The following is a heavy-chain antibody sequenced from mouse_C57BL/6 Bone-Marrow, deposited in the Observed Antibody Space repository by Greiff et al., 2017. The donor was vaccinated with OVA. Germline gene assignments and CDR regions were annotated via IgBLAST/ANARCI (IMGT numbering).Heavy chain of an antibody. D-gene: IGHD2-3*01. CDR3: ARHGSYEAFPHYYAMDY. Sequence: EVKLVESGGGLVQPGGSLKLSCAASGFTFSDYYMYWVRQTPEKRLEWVAYISNGGGSTYYPDTVKGRFTISRDNAKNTLYLQMSRLKSEDTAMYYCARHGSYEAFPHYYAMDYWGQGTSVTVSS. V-gene: IGHV5-12*01. CDR2: ISNGGGST. CDR1: GFTFSDYY. J-gene: IGHJ4*01.